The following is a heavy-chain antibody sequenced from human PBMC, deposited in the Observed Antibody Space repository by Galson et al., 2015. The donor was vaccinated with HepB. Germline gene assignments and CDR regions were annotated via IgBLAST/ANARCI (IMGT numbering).Heavy chain of an antibody. CDR3: ASVHDYGDYPYYRFDY. Sequence: SLRLSCAASGFTFSSYSMNWVRQAPGKGLEWVSYISSSSSTIYYADSVKGRFAISRDNAKNSLYLQMNSLRAEDTAVYYCASVHDYGDYPYYRFDYWGQGTLVTVSS. D-gene: IGHD4-17*01. V-gene: IGHV3-48*01. CDR2: ISSSSSTI. J-gene: IGHJ4*02. CDR1: GFTFSSYS.